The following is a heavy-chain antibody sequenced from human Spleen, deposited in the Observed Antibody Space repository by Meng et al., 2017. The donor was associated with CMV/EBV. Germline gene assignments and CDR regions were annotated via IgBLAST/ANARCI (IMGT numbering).Heavy chain of an antibody. CDR2: IDTTGSTI. CDR3: ARWGGLFRDEAFDI. Sequence: GESLKISCAASGFPFSSYSMNWVRQAPGKGLEWVSYIDTTGSTIYYADSVKGRFTISRDNAKSSLYLQKNSLRAEDTALYYCARWGGLFRDEAFDIWGQGTMVTVSS. CDR1: GFPFSSYS. J-gene: IGHJ3*02. V-gene: IGHV3-48*04. D-gene: IGHD3-16*01.